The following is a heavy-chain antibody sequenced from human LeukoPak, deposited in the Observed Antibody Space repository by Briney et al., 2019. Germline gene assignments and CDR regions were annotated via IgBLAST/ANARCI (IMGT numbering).Heavy chain of an antibody. CDR3: AKQAGWGGYFSFLPFDF. CDR1: GFTFSSYW. J-gene: IGHJ4*02. D-gene: IGHD3-3*01. CDR2: INTDGSST. V-gene: IGHV3-74*01. Sequence: GGSLRLSCAASGFTFSSYWMHWVRQAPGKGLVWVSRINTDGSSTNYADSVKGRFTISRDNAKNTLYLQMNSLRAEDTAVYFCAKQAGWGGYFSFLPFDFWGRGTLVTVSS.